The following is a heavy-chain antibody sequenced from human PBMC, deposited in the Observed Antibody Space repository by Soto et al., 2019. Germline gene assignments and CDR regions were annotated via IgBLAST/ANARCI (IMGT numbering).Heavy chain of an antibody. CDR3: ARDQVRTLKSIAADAIYYYYGMDV. D-gene: IGHD6-13*01. J-gene: IGHJ6*02. Sequence: GGSLRLSCAASGFTFSSYAMHWVRQAPGKGLEWVAVISYDGSNKYYADSVKGRFTISRDNSKNTLYLQMNSLRAEDTAVYYCARDQVRTLKSIAADAIYYYYGMDVWGQGNTVTVSS. CDR1: GFTFSSYA. V-gene: IGHV3-30-3*01. CDR2: ISYDGSNK.